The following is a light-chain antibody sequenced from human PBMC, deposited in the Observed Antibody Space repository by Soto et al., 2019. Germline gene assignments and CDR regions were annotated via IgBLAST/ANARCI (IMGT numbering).Light chain of an antibody. V-gene: IGKV1-9*01. J-gene: IGKJ5*01. CDR2: AAS. Sequence: DIQLTQSPSFLSASVGDRVTITCRASQGIRSYLARYQQKPGKAPKLLIYAASTLQSGVPSRFSVSGYGTEFTLTISSLQPEDFATYYCQQYTSDPLTFGQGTRREIK. CDR3: QQYTSDPLT. CDR1: QGIRSY.